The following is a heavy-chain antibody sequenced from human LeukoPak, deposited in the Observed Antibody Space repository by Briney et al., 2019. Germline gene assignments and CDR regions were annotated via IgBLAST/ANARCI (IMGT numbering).Heavy chain of an antibody. D-gene: IGHD1-26*01. CDR3: ARDLSPYSGSYYYFDY. CDR2: IIPIFGTA. V-gene: IGHV1-69*13. Sequence: AASVKVSCKASGGTFSSYAISWVRQAPGQGLEWMGGIIPIFGTANYAQKFQGRVTITADESTSTAYMELSSLRSEDTAVYYCARDLSPYSGSYYYFDYWGQGTLVTVSS. J-gene: IGHJ4*02. CDR1: GGTFSSYA.